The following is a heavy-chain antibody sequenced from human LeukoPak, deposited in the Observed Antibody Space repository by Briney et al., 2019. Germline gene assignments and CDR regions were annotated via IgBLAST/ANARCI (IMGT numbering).Heavy chain of an antibody. V-gene: IGHV4-59*01. J-gene: IGHJ5*02. Sequence: SETLSLTCTVSGGSISSYYWSWIRQPPGKGLEWIGYIYYSGSTNYNPSLKSRVTISVDTSKNQFSLKLSSVTAADTAVYYCARGYSSSPINWFDPWGPGTLVTVSS. D-gene: IGHD6-6*01. CDR3: ARGYSSSPINWFDP. CDR1: GGSISSYY. CDR2: IYYSGST.